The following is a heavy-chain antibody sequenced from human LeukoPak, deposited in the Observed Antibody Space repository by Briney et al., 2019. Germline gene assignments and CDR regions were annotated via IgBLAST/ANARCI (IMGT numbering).Heavy chain of an antibody. J-gene: IGHJ3*01. Sequence: GESLKISCKGSGYSFTSYWIGWVRQMPGKGLEWMGIIYPGDSDTRYSPSFQGQVTISADKSISTAYLQWSSLKASDTAMYYCASSYDRSGYYYVDDAFDLWGQGTMVTVSS. CDR2: IYPGDSDT. CDR3: ASSYDRSGYYYVDDAFDL. V-gene: IGHV5-51*01. CDR1: GYSFTSYW. D-gene: IGHD3-22*01.